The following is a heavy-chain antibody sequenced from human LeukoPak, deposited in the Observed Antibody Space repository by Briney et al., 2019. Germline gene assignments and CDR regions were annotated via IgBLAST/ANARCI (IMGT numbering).Heavy chain of an antibody. CDR1: GGTFSSYA. J-gene: IGHJ5*02. D-gene: IGHD4-17*01. CDR2: IIPILGIA. CDR3: AIDIDTVTTTLNNWFDP. V-gene: IGHV1-69*04. Sequence: ASVKVSCKASGGTFSSYAISWVRQAPGRGLEWMGRIIPILGIANYAQKFQGRVTITADKSTSTAYMELSSLRSEDTAVYYCAIDIDTVTTTLNNWFDPWGQGTLVTVSS.